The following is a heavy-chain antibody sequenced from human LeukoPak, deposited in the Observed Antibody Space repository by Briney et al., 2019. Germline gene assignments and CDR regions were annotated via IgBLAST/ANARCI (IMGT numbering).Heavy chain of an antibody. J-gene: IGHJ4*02. D-gene: IGHD6-19*01. CDR3: ARDGASGWYVYFDY. Sequence: SETPSLTCTVSGGSISSYYWSWIRQPAGKGLEWNGRIYTSGSTNYNPSLKSRVTMSVDTSKNQFSLKLSSVTAADTAVYYCARDGASGWYVYFDYWGQGTLVTVSS. CDR1: GGSISSYY. V-gene: IGHV4-4*07. CDR2: IYTSGST.